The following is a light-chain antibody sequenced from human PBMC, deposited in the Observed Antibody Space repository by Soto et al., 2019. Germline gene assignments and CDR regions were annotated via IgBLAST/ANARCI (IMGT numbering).Light chain of an antibody. Sequence: EILLTQSPSTLALSPGERATLSCGASQSVSSYLAWYQQKPGQAPRLLMYDASKRAPGIPARYSGSGSGTDFTLTISSLEPEDFAVYYCQQGSNWPRTFGQGTRLEIK. CDR1: QSVSSY. CDR3: QQGSNWPRT. CDR2: DAS. V-gene: IGKV3-11*01. J-gene: IGKJ5*01.